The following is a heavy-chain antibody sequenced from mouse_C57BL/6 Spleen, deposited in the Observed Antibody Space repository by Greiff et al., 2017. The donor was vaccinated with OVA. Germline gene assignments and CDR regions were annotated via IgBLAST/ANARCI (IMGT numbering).Heavy chain of an antibody. CDR1: GFSLTSYG. V-gene: IGHV2-2*01. CDR2: IWRGGST. Sequence: QVQLQQSGPGLVQPSQSLSITCTVSGFSLTSYGVHWVRQSPGKGLEWLGVIWRGGSTDYNAAFISRLSISKDNSKSQVFFKMNSLQADDTAIYYCARSEIGTVRGPMDYWGQGTSVTVSS. CDR3: ARSEIGTVRGPMDY. D-gene: IGHD2-14*01. J-gene: IGHJ4*01.